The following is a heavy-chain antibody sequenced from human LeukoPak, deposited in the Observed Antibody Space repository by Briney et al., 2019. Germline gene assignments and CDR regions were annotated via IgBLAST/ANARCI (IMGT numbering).Heavy chain of an antibody. V-gene: IGHV3-7*01. CDR1: GFTFSTYW. CDR2: IKHDGSEK. D-gene: IGHD6-25*01. J-gene: IGHJ4*02. Sequence: PGGSLRLSCAASGFTFSTYWMSWVRQAPGKGLQWVANIKHDGSEKNYVGSVKGRFTISKDNAKNSLSLQMSSLRVEDTAIYYCARERPGSASAFDYWGQGTLVTVSS. CDR3: ARERPGSASAFDY.